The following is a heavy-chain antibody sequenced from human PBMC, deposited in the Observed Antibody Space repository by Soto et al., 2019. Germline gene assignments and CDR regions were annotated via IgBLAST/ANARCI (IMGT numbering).Heavy chain of an antibody. CDR3: AGEFGPKIFGVVMPDGDGMDV. J-gene: IGHJ6*02. Sequence: ASVKVSCKASGYTFTGYYMHWVRQAPGQGLEWMGWINPNSGGTNYAQKFQGWVTMTRDTSISTAYMELGRLGSDEPAVYYCAGEFGPKIFGVVMPDGDGMDVWGQGTTVTVSS. CDR2: INPNSGGT. V-gene: IGHV1-2*04. D-gene: IGHD3-3*01. CDR1: GYTFTGYY.